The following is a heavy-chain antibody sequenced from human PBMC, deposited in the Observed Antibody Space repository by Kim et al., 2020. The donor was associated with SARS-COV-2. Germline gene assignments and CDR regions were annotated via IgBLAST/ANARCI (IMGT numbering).Heavy chain of an antibody. CDR2: INHSGST. J-gene: IGHJ4*02. V-gene: IGHV4-34*01. Sequence: SETLSLTCAVYGGSFSGYYWSWIRQPPGKGLEWIGEINHSGSTNYNPSLKSRVTISVDTSKNQFSLKLSSVTAADTAVYYCARGRRGKGTMVRGPAPFDYWGQGTLVTVSS. D-gene: IGHD3-10*01. CDR1: GGSFSGYY. CDR3: ARGRRGKGTMVRGPAPFDY.